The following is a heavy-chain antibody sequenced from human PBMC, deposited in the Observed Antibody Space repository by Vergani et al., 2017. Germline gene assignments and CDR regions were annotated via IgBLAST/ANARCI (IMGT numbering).Heavy chain of an antibody. J-gene: IGHJ6*03. CDR2: ISYDGSNK. CDR3: AREGLSSSWSYYDYYYMDV. V-gene: IGHV3-30-3*01. CDR1: GFTFSSYA. Sequence: QVQLVESGGGVVQPGRSLRLSCAASGFTFSSYAMHWVRQAPGKGLEWVAVISYDGSNKYYADSVKGRFTISRDNSKNTLYLQMNSLRAEDTAVYYCAREGLSSSWSYYDYYYMDVWGKGTTVTVSS. D-gene: IGHD6-13*01.